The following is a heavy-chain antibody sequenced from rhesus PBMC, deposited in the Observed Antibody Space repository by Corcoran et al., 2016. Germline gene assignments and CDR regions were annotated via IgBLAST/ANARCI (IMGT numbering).Heavy chain of an antibody. Sequence: EVQLVESGGGLVQPGGSLRLSCAASGFTFSNYWMSWVRQAPGKGLEGVGFIKNKGDGGTAAYAESVKGRFTISRDDSKNILYLQMSSLNTEDTAVYYCSRIEVALYFDYWGQGVLVTVSS. V-gene: IGHV3-16*02. CDR3: SRIEVALYFDY. CDR2: IKNKGDGGTA. CDR1: GFTFSNYW. J-gene: IGHJ4*01. D-gene: IGHD6-37*01.